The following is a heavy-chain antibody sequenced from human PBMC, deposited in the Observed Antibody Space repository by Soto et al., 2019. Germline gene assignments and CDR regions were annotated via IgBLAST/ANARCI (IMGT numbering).Heavy chain of an antibody. Sequence: XSVKGSYKAAGYTLSSYGSGWGRQAPGQGLEWMGWISAYNGNTNYAQKLQGRVTMTTDTSTSTAYMELRSLRSDDTAVYYCARVAKQLSSHYFDYWGQGTLVTSPQ. D-gene: IGHD6-6*01. CDR3: ARVAKQLSSHYFDY. CDR1: GYTLSSYG. CDR2: ISAYNGNT. V-gene: IGHV1-18*01. J-gene: IGHJ4*02.